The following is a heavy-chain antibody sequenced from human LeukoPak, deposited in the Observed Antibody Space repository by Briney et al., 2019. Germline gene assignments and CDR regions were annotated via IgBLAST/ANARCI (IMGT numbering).Heavy chain of an antibody. Sequence: SETLSLTCTVSGGSINIYYWNWIRQPPGKGLEWIGFIYYSGSTNYNPSLQSRVTISVDTSKNQFSLKLSSVTAADTAVYYCARGTIAVAGNFDYWGQGTLVTVSS. J-gene: IGHJ4*02. V-gene: IGHV4-59*01. D-gene: IGHD6-19*01. CDR1: GGSINIYY. CDR3: ARGTIAVAGNFDY. CDR2: IYYSGST.